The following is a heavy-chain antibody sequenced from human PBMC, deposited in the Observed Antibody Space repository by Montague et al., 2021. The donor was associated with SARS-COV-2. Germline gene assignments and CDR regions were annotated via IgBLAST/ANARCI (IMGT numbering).Heavy chain of an antibody. V-gene: IGHV4-59*01. D-gene: IGHD5-12*01. CDR1: GGSISTYY. CDR3: ARSGWLTRGFDS. CDR2: INYSGIT. Sequence: SETLSLTCTVSGGSISTYYWSWIRQPAGKGLEWIAYINYSGITNXNPSLKSRVSVSLDTSENHFSLNLKSVTAADTAVYYCARSGWLTRGFDSWGQGTLVFVSS. J-gene: IGHJ4*02.